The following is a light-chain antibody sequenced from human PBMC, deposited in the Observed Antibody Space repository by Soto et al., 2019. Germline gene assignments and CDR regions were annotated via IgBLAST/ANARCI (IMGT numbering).Light chain of an antibody. CDR1: QTVSNN. J-gene: IGKJ4*02. Sequence: ERVMTQFPATLSVSPGAKATLSCRASQTVSNNLAWYQQKPGQAPRLLIYFASTRATGVPARFSGSGSGTEFTLTISNLQSEDSAVYYCQHYHESPLTFGGGTKLETK. CDR3: QHYHESPLT. CDR2: FAS. V-gene: IGKV3-15*01.